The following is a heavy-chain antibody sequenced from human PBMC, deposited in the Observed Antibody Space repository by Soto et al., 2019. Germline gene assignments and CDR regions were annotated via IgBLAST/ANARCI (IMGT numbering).Heavy chain of an antibody. Sequence: EVQLLESGGGLVQPGGSLRLSCAASGFTFSSYAMSWVRQAPGKGLEWVSAISGSGGSTYYADSVKGRFTISRDNSKNTLYLQMTSLRAEDTAVYYCAKGQTYYYGSGSEAHFDYWGQGTLVTVSS. V-gene: IGHV3-23*01. CDR1: GFTFSSYA. J-gene: IGHJ4*02. D-gene: IGHD3-10*01. CDR2: ISGSGGST. CDR3: AKGQTYYYGSGSEAHFDY.